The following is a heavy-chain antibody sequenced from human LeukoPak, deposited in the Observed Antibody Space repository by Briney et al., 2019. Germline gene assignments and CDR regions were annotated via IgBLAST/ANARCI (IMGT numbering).Heavy chain of an antibody. J-gene: IGHJ4*02. V-gene: IGHV3-30-3*01. CDR3: ATWGPDY. CDR1: GFTFSSYA. Sequence: QSGGSLRLSCVASGFTFSSYAMNWVRQSPGKGLAWVAVISYDGSSKDYTDSVKGRFTISRDNSKNTLSLQMNSLRVEDTAIYYCATWGPDYWGQGTLVTVSS. D-gene: IGHD3-16*01. CDR2: ISYDGSSK.